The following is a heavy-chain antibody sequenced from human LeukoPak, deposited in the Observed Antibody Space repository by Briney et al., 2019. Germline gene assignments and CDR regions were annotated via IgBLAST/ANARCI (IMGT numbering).Heavy chain of an antibody. CDR3: AKTIKYFAY. J-gene: IGHJ4*02. CDR2: INHSGST. Sequence: SETLSLTCAVYGGSFSGYYWSWIRQPPGKGLEWIGEINHSGSTNYNPSLKSRVTISVDTSKNQFSLKLSSVTAADTAVYYCAKTIKYFAYWGQGTLVTVSS. D-gene: IGHD5-24*01. V-gene: IGHV4-34*01. CDR1: GGSFSGYY.